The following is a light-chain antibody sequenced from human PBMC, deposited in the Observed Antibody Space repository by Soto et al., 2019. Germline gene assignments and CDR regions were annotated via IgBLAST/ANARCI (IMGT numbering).Light chain of an antibody. V-gene: IGKV1-5*03. CDR3: KQYSSYSRYT. CDR2: KTS. J-gene: IGKJ2*01. CDR1: QNINSW. Sequence: IPMTQSPSILSASVGDRVTITCRASQNINSWLAWYQQKPGKAPKLLIYKTSNLESGVPSRFSGSESGTEFTLTISSLQPDDFATYYCKQYSSYSRYTFGQGTKLEIK.